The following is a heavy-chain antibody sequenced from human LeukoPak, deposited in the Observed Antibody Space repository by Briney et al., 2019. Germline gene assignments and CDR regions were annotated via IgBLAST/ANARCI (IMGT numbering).Heavy chain of an antibody. CDR3: GCSSSYGKFDI. CDR2: IHYSGNT. D-gene: IGHD6-6*01. V-gene: IGHV4-59*01. J-gene: IGHJ3*02. CDR1: GGSISSYY. Sequence: SETLSLTCTVSGGSISSYYWSWIRQPPGKGLEWMGYIHYSGNTNYNPSLKSRVSISVDTSKIQFSLKLSSVTAADTAVYYCGCSSSYGKFDIWGQGTMVTASS.